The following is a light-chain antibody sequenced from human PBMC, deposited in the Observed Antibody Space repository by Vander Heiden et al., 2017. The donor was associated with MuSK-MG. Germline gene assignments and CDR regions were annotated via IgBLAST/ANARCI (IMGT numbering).Light chain of an antibody. Sequence: ASQRVSSSYLAWYQQKPGQAPRLLIYGASSRATGIPDRFSGGGSGTDFTLTISRLEDEDVAGYRQQEDGRAPPTFGGGTKVEIK. V-gene: IGKV3-20*01. J-gene: IGKJ4*02. CDR2: GAS. CDR3: QEDGRAPPT. CDR1: QRVSSSY.